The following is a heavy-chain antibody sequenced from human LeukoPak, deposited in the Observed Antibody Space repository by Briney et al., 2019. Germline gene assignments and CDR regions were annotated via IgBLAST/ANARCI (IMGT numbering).Heavy chain of an antibody. Sequence: GGSLRLSCAASRFTFSSYAMHWVRQAPGKGLEWVAVIAADGKDKHHADSVRGRFTISRDNSKNTLYLQMNSLRTEDTAVYYCARDRGRIAVYYFDYWGQGTPVTVSS. CDR3: ARDRGRIAVYYFDY. D-gene: IGHD6-19*01. CDR1: RFTFSSYA. CDR2: IAADGKDK. V-gene: IGHV3-30*04. J-gene: IGHJ4*02.